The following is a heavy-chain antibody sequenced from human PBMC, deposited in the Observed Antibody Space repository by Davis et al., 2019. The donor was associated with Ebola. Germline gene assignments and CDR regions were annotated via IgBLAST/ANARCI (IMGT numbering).Heavy chain of an antibody. V-gene: IGHV1-2*06. J-gene: IGHJ6*02. Sequence: ASVKVSCKASGYTFTSYAMHWVRQAPGQRLEWMGRINPNSGGTNYAQKFQGRVTMTRDTSTSTAYMEINRLSSDDTAVYFCARGGITMTVVPRDYYYGLDVWGQGTTVTVSS. D-gene: IGHD3-22*01. CDR3: ARGGITMTVVPRDYYYGLDV. CDR1: GYTFTSYA. CDR2: INPNSGGT.